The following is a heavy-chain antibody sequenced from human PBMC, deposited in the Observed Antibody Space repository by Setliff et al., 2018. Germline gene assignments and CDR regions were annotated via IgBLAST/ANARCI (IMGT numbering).Heavy chain of an antibody. Sequence: SVKVSCKASGGTFRSYGISWVRQAPGQGLEWMGGIIPNFGTTSYAQKFQGRVTITTDESTSTAYMELSSLRSEDTAIYYCARGDFYYYFYMDVWGKGTTVTVSS. J-gene: IGHJ6*03. V-gene: IGHV1-69*05. CDR3: ARGDFYYYFYMDV. CDR2: IIPNFGTT. CDR1: GGTFRSYG.